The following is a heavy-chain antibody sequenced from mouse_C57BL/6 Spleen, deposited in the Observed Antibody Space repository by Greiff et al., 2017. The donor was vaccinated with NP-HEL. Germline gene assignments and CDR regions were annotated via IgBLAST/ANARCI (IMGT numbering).Heavy chain of an antibody. V-gene: IGHV5-17*01. D-gene: IGHD1-1*01. Sequence: EVKLMESGGGLVKPGGSLKLSCAASGFTFSDYGMHWVRQAPEKGLEWVAYISSGSSTIYDADTVKGRFTISRDNAKNTLFLQMTSLRSEDTAMYYCARRAVVEGFDYWGQGTTLTVSS. CDR1: GFTFSDYG. J-gene: IGHJ2*01. CDR2: ISSGSSTI. CDR3: ARRAVVEGFDY.